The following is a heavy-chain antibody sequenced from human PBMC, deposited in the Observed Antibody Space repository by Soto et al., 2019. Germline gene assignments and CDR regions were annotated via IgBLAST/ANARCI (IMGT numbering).Heavy chain of an antibody. V-gene: IGHV1-2*04. CDR1: GYTFTGYY. Sequence: ASVKVSCKASGYTFTGYYMHWVRQAPGQGXEWMGWINPNSGGTNYAQKFQGWVTMTRDTSISTAYMELSRLRSDDTAVYYCARGYRMVATSKSGNYYYGMDVWGQGTTVTVSS. CDR2: INPNSGGT. D-gene: IGHD5-12*01. J-gene: IGHJ6*02. CDR3: ARGYRMVATSKSGNYYYGMDV.